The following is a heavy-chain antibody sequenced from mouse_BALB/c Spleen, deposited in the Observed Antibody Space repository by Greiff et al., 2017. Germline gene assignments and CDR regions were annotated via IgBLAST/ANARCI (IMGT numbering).Heavy chain of an antibody. J-gene: IGHJ3*01. CDR1: GYTFTDYA. CDR2: ISTYYGDA. Sequence: VKLMESGAELVRPGVSVKISCKGSGYTFTDYAMHWVKQSHAKSLEWIGVISTYYGDASYNQKFKGKATMTVDKSSSTAYMELARLTSEDSAIYYCAREGYGYDWFAYWGQGTLVTVSA. CDR3: AREGYGYDWFAY. V-gene: IGHV1S137*01. D-gene: IGHD2-2*01.